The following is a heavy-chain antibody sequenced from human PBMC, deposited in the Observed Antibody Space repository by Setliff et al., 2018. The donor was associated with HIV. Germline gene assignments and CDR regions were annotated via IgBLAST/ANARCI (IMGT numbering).Heavy chain of an antibody. V-gene: IGHV4-61*09. CDR2: IYTSGNT. CDR1: GGSITSGSYY. J-gene: IGHJ4*02. D-gene: IGHD3-3*01. CDR3: ARVRRDDFWTGPFVY. Sequence: PSETLSLTCTVSGGSITSGSYYWSWIRQPARKGLECIGHIYTSGNTNYNPSLKSRVTISIDTSKNHFSLKLSSVTAADTAVYYCARVRRDDFWTGPFVYWGQGTLVTVS.